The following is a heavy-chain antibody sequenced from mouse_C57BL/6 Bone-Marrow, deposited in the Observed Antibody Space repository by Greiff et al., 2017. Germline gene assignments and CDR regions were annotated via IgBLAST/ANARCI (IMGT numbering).Heavy chain of an antibody. CDR2: LSSGGDSI. V-gene: IGHV5-9-1*02. J-gene: IGHJ1*03. Sequence: VMLVESGEGLVKPGGSLKLSCAASGFTFSSSAMSWVRQTPEKRLEWVAYLSSGGDSIYYADTVKGRFTISRDNARNTLYLQMSSLKSEDTAMDYCTRAGTDWYVDVWGTGTTVTVSS. D-gene: IGHD3-3*01. CDR1: GFTFSSSA. CDR3: TRAGTDWYVDV.